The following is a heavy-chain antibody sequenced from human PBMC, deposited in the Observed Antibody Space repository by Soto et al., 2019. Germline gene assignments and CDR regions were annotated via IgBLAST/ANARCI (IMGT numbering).Heavy chain of an antibody. CDR2: IIPISGTA. V-gene: IGHV1-69*01. Sequence: QVQLVQSGAEVKKPGSSVKVSCKASGGTFSSYAISWVRQAPGQGLEWMGGIIPISGTANYAQKFQGRVTINADESTSTAYMELSSLRSEDTAVYYCARSQGSSTSLEIYYYYYYGMDVGGQGSTVTVSS. J-gene: IGHJ6*02. CDR1: GGTFSSYA. D-gene: IGHD2-2*01. CDR3: ARSQGSSTSLEIYYYYYYGMDV.